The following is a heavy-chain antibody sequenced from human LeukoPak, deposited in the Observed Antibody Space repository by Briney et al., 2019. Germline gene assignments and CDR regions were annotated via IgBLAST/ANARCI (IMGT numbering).Heavy chain of an antibody. CDR1: GGSISSSSDY. CDR2: IYYSGST. V-gene: IGHV4-39*01. D-gene: IGHD1-1*01. CDR3: ARSTGTFEA. J-gene: IGHJ4*02. Sequence: SESLSLGCTVSGGSISSSSDYWGWIRQPPGNGREWIGSIYYSGSTYYNPSLKSRVTISVDTSKNQCSRKLSAVKPGTTADYYCARSTGTFEARGQGTLVTVSS.